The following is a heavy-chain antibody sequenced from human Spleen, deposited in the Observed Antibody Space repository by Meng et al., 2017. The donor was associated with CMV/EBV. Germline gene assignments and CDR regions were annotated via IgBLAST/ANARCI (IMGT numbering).Heavy chain of an antibody. CDR1: GFTFSSYS. J-gene: IGHJ4*02. CDR3: ARGALGYCSSTSCQPFDY. D-gene: IGHD2-2*01. CDR2: ISSSGSYI. V-gene: IGHV3-21*01. Sequence: GESLKISCAASGFTFSSYSMNWVRQAPGKGLEWVSSISSSGSYIYYADSVKGRFTISRDNAKNSLYLQMNSLRAEDTAVYYCARGALGYCSSTSCQPFDYWGQGTLVTVSS.